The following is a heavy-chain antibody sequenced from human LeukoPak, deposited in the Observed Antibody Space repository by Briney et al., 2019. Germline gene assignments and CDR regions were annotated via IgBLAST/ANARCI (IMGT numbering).Heavy chain of an antibody. CDR2: IYYSGST. V-gene: IGHV4-59*11. J-gene: IGHJ6*03. CDR1: GGSISSHY. Sequence: PSETLSLTCTVSGGSISSHYWSWLRQPPGNGLEWIGYIYYSGSTNYNPSLKSRITISIDTSKNQFSLKLSTVTAADKAVYYCARDSYSPERAGIYYYYYYMDVWGKGTTVTVSS. D-gene: IGHD1-14*01. CDR3: ARDSYSPERAGIYYYYYYMDV.